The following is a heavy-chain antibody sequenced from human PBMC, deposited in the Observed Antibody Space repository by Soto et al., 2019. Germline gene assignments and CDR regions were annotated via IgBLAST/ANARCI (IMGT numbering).Heavy chain of an antibody. Sequence: QVQLVQSGAEVKKPGSSVKVSCKASGGTFSSYAISWVRQAPGQGLEWMGGIIPIFGTANYAQKFQGRVTITADKSTITAYMELSSLRSEDTAVYYCALELYSSTEPICGMDVWGQGTTVTVSS. J-gene: IGHJ6*02. CDR3: ALELYSSTEPICGMDV. V-gene: IGHV1-69*06. D-gene: IGHD2-15*01. CDR2: IIPIFGTA. CDR1: GGTFSSYA.